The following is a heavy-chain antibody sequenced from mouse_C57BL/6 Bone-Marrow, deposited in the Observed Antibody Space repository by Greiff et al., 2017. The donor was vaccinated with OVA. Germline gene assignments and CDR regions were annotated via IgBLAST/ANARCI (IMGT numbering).Heavy chain of an antibody. Sequence: QVQLQQPGAELVKPGASVKLSCKASGYTFTSYWMQWVKQRPGQGLEWIGEIDPSDSYTNYNQKFKGKATLTLDTSSSTAYMQLSSLTSEDSAVYYCARDFYFDYWGQGTTLTVSS. CDR3: ARDFYFDY. J-gene: IGHJ2*01. V-gene: IGHV1-50*01. CDR2: IDPSDSYT. CDR1: GYTFTSYW.